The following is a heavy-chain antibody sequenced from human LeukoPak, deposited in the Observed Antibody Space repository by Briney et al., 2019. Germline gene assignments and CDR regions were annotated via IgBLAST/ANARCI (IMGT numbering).Heavy chain of an antibody. J-gene: IGHJ4*02. CDR2: ISAHNGNT. V-gene: IGHV1-18*01. CDR1: VYTFTNYD. D-gene: IGHD4-17*01. Sequence: GASVTVSCKASVYTFTNYDINWVRQAPGQGLEWMGWISAHNGNTNYAQKLQGRVTMTTDTSTSTAYMEMRSLRSDDTAVYYCAGLAYGANYIDYWGQGTLVTASS. CDR3: AGLAYGANYIDY.